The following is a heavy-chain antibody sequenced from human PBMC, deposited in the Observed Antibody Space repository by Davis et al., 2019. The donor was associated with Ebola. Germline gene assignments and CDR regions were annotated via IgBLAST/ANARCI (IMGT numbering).Heavy chain of an antibody. CDR1: GFTVSSNY. Sequence: GESLKISCAASGFTVSSNYMNWVRQAPGKGLEWVSVIYSGDSTYYADSVKGRFTISRDNAKNTLYLQKNSLRVEDTAVYYCAREMATTNDAFDIWGQGTMVSVSS. D-gene: IGHD5-24*01. J-gene: IGHJ3*02. CDR2: IYSGDST. CDR3: AREMATTNDAFDI. V-gene: IGHV3-53*01.